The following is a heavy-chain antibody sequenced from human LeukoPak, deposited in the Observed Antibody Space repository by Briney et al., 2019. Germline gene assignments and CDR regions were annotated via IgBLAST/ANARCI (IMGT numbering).Heavy chain of an antibody. J-gene: IGHJ6*02. Sequence: SETLSLTCAVYGGSFSGYYWSWIRLPPGKGLEWIGEINHSGSTNYNPSLKSRVTISVDTSKNQFSLKLSSVTAADTAVYYCARRRPNYYDSSGYSYYYYYGMDVWGQGTTVTVSS. V-gene: IGHV4-34*01. CDR1: GGSFSGYY. CDR2: INHSGST. CDR3: ARRRPNYYDSSGYSYYYYYGMDV. D-gene: IGHD3-22*01.